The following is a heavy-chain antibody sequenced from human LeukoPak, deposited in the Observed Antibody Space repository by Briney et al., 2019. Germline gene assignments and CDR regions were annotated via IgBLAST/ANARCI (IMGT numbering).Heavy chain of an antibody. CDR2: IYTSGST. V-gene: IGHV4-61*02. D-gene: IGHD3-3*01. Sequence: SETLSLTCTVSGGSISSGSYYWSWIRQPAGKGLEWIGRIYTSGSTNYNPSLKSRVTISVDTSKNQFSLKLSSVTAADTAVYYCARGGLYDLERDYFDYWGQGTLVTVSS. CDR1: GGSISSGSYY. J-gene: IGHJ4*02. CDR3: ARGGLYDLERDYFDY.